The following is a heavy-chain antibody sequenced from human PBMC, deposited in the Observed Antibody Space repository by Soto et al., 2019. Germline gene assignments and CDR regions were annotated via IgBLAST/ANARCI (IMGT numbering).Heavy chain of an antibody. J-gene: IGHJ5*02. V-gene: IGHV1-46*03. Sequence: QVQLVQSGAEVKKPGASVKISCKASGYTFTSFYMNWVRQAPGQGLEWMGMINPSGGSTSYTQKIQCRATMTRDTTTNTIYLQLSSLTSADTAVYYCARSRYYGSGAYTPDDTWGQGTLVIVSS. CDR1: GYTFTSFY. CDR3: ARSRYYGSGAYTPDDT. D-gene: IGHD3-10*01. CDR2: INPSGGST.